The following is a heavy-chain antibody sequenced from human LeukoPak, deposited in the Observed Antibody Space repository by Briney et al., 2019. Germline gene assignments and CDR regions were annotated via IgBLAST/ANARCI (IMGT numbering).Heavy chain of an antibody. D-gene: IGHD3-16*02. V-gene: IGHV4-4*07. Sequence: PSETLSLTCTVSGGSINSYCWSWMRQPAGKGVEWIGRICGSEDTNYNPSLKSRVTMSVDTSKNQFSLILSSVTAADTAVYYCARRARLSGDKSAFDYWGQGTLVTVSS. CDR3: ARRARLSGDKSAFDY. CDR2: ICGSEDT. J-gene: IGHJ4*02. CDR1: GGSINSYC.